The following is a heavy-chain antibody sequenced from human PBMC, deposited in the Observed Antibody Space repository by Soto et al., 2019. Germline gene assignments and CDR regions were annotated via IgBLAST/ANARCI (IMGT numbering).Heavy chain of an antibody. CDR2: IYYSGST. J-gene: IGHJ6*02. Sequence: SETLSLTGTVSGGSVSSGSYYWSWILQPPGKGLEWIGYIYYSGSTNYNPSLKRRVTISVDTSKNQFSLKLSSVTAADTAVYYCARDGSSSSYYYYGMDVWGQGTTVTVSS. CDR1: GGSVSSGSYY. D-gene: IGHD6-6*01. CDR3: ARDGSSSSYYYYGMDV. V-gene: IGHV4-61*01.